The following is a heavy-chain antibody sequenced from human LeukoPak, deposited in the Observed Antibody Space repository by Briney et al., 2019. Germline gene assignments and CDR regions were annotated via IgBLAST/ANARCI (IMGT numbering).Heavy chain of an antibody. Sequence: GGSLRLSCTASGLSLNSYAMSWVRQVPGKGLEWVSASSSSDDGKWYAESVRGRFTISRDTSKNSLYLQMNSLRAEDTAVYYCARDIPGDCWGQGTLVTVSS. J-gene: IGHJ4*02. CDR2: SSSSDDGK. CDR1: GLSLNSYA. V-gene: IGHV3-23*01. CDR3: ARDIPGDC.